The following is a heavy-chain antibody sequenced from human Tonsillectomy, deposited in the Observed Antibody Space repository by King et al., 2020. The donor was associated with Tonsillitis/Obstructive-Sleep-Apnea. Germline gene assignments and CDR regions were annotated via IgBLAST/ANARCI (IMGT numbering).Heavy chain of an antibody. J-gene: IGHJ4*02. CDR2: IRSKADGGT. Sequence: VEYGGGLVKPGRSMRLYCTTDGFNLGKYVRSWFRQAPGKGREGVGCIRSKADGGTEDAASGKGRFTISRDDSKSIAYLKINSLKSEDTGVYYCTRDLPQLDPSLGYSGQGTLVTVSS. CDR1: GFNLGKYV. V-gene: IGHV3-49*05. CDR3: TRDLPQLDPSLGY. D-gene: IGHD1-1*01.